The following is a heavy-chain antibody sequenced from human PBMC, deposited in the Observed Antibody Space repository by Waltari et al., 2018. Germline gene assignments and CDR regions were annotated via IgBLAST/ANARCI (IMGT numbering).Heavy chain of an antibody. J-gene: IGHJ4*02. CDR2: IYHSGST. D-gene: IGHD1-1*01. Sequence: QVRLQESGPGLVKPSETLSLTCPVFAYSISSGYHWGWIRQPPGKGLEWIGSIYHSGSTYYNPSLKSRVTISVDTSKNQFSLKLSSVTAADTAVYYCARDNWNPDYWGQGTLVTVSS. V-gene: IGHV4-38-2*02. CDR3: ARDNWNPDY. CDR1: AYSISSGYH.